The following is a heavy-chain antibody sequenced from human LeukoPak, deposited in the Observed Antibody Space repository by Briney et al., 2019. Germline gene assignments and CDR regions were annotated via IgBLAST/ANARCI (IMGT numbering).Heavy chain of an antibody. D-gene: IGHD6-13*01. V-gene: IGHV1-3*01. CDR3: ASSVAGTSLNWFDP. J-gene: IGHJ5*02. CDR1: GDTFTTYA. Sequence: GASVKVSCKASGDTFTTYAIHWVRQAPGQRPEWMGWISAGTGNTKYSQNLQGRVSITRDTSANTAYMELSSLRSEDTAVYYCASSVAGTSLNWFDPWGQGTLVTVSS. CDR2: ISAGTGNT.